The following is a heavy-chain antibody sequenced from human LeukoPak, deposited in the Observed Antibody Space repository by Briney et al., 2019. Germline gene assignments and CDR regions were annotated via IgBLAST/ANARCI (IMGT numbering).Heavy chain of an antibody. J-gene: IGHJ4*02. CDR3: ATRQGYYYDSSGYYFFDY. V-gene: IGHV3-23*01. Sequence: GGSLRLSCAASGFTFSSYAMSWVRQAPGKGLEWVSAISGSGGSTYYADSVKGRFTISRDNSKNTLYLQMNSLRAEDAAVYYCATRQGYYYDSSGYYFFDYWGQGTLVTVSS. D-gene: IGHD3-22*01. CDR1: GFTFSSYA. CDR2: ISGSGGST.